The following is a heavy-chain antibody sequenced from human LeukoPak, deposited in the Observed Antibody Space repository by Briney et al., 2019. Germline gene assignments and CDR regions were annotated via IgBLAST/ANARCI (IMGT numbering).Heavy chain of an antibody. D-gene: IGHD3-10*01. CDR1: GFTFDDYA. CDR2: ISWNSGSI. V-gene: IGHV3-9*01. CDR3: AKTRGVRYGIDV. Sequence: PGGSLRLSCAASGFTFDDYAMHWVRQAPGKGLEWVSGISWNSGSIGYADSVKGRFTISRDNAKNSLYLQMNSLRAEDTALYYCAKTRGVRYGIDVWGQGTTVTVSS. J-gene: IGHJ6*02.